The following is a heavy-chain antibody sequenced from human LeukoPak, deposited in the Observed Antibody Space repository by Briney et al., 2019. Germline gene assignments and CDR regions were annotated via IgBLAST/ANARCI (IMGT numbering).Heavy chain of an antibody. CDR1: GGSISSGGYS. Sequence: SETLSLTCAVSGGSISSGGYSWSWIRQPPGKGLEWIVYIYHSGSTYYNPSLKSRVTISVDRSKNQFSLKLSSVTAADTAVYYCTRGPTIAAAGRSWFDPWGQGTLVTVSS. CDR3: TRGPTIAAAGRSWFDP. CDR2: IYHSGST. J-gene: IGHJ5*02. V-gene: IGHV4-30-2*01. D-gene: IGHD6-13*01.